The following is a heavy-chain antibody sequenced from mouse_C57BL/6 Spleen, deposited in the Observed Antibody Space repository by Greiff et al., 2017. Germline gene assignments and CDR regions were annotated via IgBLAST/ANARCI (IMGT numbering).Heavy chain of an antibody. CDR1: GYTFTTYP. D-gene: IGHD1-1*01. CDR2: FHPYNDDT. CDR3: ARGVYYYGSSPLFDY. J-gene: IGHJ2*01. Sequence: LVESGAELVKPGASVKMSCKASGYTFTTYPIEWMKQNHGKSLEWIGNFHPYNDDTKYNEKFKGKATLTVEKSSSTVYLELSRLTSDDSAVYYCARGVYYYGSSPLFDYWGQGTTLTVSS. V-gene: IGHV1-47*01.